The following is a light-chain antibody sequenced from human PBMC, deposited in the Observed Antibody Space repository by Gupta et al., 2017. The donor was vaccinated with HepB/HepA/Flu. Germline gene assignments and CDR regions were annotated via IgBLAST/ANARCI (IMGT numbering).Light chain of an antibody. J-gene: IGLJ2*01. CDR1: SSNIGGNH. CDR3: ATLDARLNSVV. CDR2: RNN. V-gene: IGLV1-47*01. Sequence: QSVLTQPPSASGTPGQRVTISCSGSSSNIGGNHVYWSQQLPGTAPKLLVYRNNQRPSGGPVRCSASKYGTSATLATSGLRAEEDADYHCATLDARLNSVVFGGGTKLTVL.